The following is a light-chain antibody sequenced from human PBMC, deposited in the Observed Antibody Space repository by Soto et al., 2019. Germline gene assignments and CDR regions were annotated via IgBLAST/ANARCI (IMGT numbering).Light chain of an antibody. Sequence: DIQMTQSPSSLSASVGDRVTITCRASQGINNYLAWYQQKPGKVPTLLISAASTLQAGVPSRVSGSGSGTDFSLTSSSQQPEDVATYECQKFYSVHTCGGGTKVEV. J-gene: IGKJ4*01. CDR3: QKFYSVHT. CDR2: AAS. V-gene: IGKV1-27*01. CDR1: QGINNY.